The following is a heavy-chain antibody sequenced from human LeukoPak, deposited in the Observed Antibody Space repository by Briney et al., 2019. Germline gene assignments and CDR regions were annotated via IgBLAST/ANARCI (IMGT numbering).Heavy chain of an antibody. CDR1: GFTFSSYG. D-gene: IGHD5-18*01. CDR3: AKVTREGYGPDY. J-gene: IGHJ4*02. CDR2: ISYDGSNK. V-gene: IGHV3-30*18. Sequence: GGSLRLSCAASGFTFSSYGMHWVRQAPGKGLEWVAVISYDGSNKYYADSVKGRFTISRDNSKNTLYLQVNSLRAEDTAVYYCAKVTREGYGPDYWGQGTLVTVSS.